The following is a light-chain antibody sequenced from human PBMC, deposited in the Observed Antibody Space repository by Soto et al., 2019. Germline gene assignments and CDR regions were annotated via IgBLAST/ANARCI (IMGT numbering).Light chain of an antibody. CDR3: SSYTTSSTSVV. V-gene: IGLV2-14*01. CDR2: EVT. Sequence: QSALTQPASVSGSPGQSITISCTGTSSDLGVYNYVSWYQQHPGKAPKLIIYEVTNRPSGVSNRFSGSKSGNTASLTISGLQAEDEADYYCSSYTTSSTSVVFGGGTKLTVL. J-gene: IGLJ2*01. CDR1: SSDLGVYNY.